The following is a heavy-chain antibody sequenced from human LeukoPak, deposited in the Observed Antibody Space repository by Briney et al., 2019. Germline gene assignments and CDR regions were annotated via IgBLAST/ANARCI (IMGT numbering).Heavy chain of an antibody. CDR1: GFTFSTSW. Sequence: PGGSLRLSCAASGFTFSTSWMHWVRQAPGKGLVLVSRINSDGSNTNYADSVKGRFTISRDNAKNTLYLQMNSLRAEDTAVYYCARPRGSGSGSYYDFWGQGTLVTVSS. V-gene: IGHV3-74*01. CDR2: INSDGSNT. J-gene: IGHJ4*02. CDR3: ARPRGSGSGSYYDF. D-gene: IGHD3-10*01.